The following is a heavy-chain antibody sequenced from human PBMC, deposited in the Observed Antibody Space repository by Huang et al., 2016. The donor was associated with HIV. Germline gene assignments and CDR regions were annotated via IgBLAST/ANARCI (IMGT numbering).Heavy chain of an antibody. Sequence: QMQLQESGPELMKPSETLSLNCTVSGGSISGYYWRWIRQSSGKGLEWIGNVDHTGNTNYNPPHNGRVDISVDTSRKQISLRMTSVKPADTAVYFCARQRLEGRVLFSVDWYFDLWGRGTVVIVSS. D-gene: IGHD6-19*01. CDR3: ARQRLEGRVLFSVDWYFDL. CDR2: VDHTGNT. V-gene: IGHV4-59*01. CDR1: GGSISGYY. J-gene: IGHJ2*01.